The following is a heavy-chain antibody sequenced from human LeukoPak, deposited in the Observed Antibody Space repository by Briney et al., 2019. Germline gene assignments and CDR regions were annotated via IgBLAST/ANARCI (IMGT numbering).Heavy chain of an antibody. CDR3: ARGIRGVIIDPPYYFDY. CDR1: GGSFSGYY. V-gene: IGHV4-34*01. CDR2: INHSGST. D-gene: IGHD3-10*01. Sequence: PSETLSLTCAVYGGSFSGYYWSWIRQPPGKGLEWIGEINHSGSTNYNPSLKSRVTISVDTSKNQFSLKLSSVTAADTAVCYCARGIRGVIIDPPYYFDYWGQGTLVTVSS. J-gene: IGHJ4*02.